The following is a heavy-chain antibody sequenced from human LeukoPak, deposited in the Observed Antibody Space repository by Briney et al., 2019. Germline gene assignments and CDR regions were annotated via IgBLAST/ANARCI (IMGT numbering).Heavy chain of an antibody. CDR3: ASGLITASPPFSHYQYYMDV. V-gene: IGHV1-2*02. Sequence: ASVKVSCKASGYTFTGYYMHWVRWAPGQGLEWMGWINPNSGGTYYPQKFQGRVTMTRDTSISTAYMEMSRLRSDDTAVYYCASGLITASPPFSHYQYYMDVWGKGTTVTVSS. CDR1: GYTFTGYY. J-gene: IGHJ6*03. CDR2: INPNSGGT. D-gene: IGHD1-20*01.